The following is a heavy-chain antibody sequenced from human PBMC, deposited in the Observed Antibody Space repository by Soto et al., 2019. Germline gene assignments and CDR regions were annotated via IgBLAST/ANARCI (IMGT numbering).Heavy chain of an antibody. J-gene: IGHJ6*02. Sequence: SVKVSCKASGGTFSSYAISWVRQAPGQGLEWMGGIIPIFGTANYAQKFQGRVTITADESTSTAYMELSSLRSEDTAVYYCASSWKGMDTAMVTDYYGMDVWGQGTTVTV. D-gene: IGHD5-18*01. V-gene: IGHV1-69*13. CDR1: GGTFSSYA. CDR3: ASSWKGMDTAMVTDYYGMDV. CDR2: IIPIFGTA.